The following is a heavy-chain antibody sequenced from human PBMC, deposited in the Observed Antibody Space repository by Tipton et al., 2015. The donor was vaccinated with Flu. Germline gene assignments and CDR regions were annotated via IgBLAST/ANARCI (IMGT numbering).Heavy chain of an antibody. D-gene: IGHD6-13*01. CDR2: IFYTGDT. CDR1: GGSFSNYY. J-gene: IGHJ5*02. V-gene: IGHV4-59*12. CDR3: ATLQAPPGPPS. Sequence: LRLSCTVSGGSFSNYYWNWIRQPPGRGLEWIGYIFYTGDTSYNPSLKSRVTISTETSKNQFYLKLTSVNAADTAVYYCATLQAPPGPPSWGQGTLVTVSS.